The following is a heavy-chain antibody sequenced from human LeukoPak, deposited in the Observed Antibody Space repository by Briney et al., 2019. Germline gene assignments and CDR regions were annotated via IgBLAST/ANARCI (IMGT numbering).Heavy chain of an antibody. Sequence: SETLSLTCTVSGGSISSYYWSWIRQPAGKGPEWVGRIYTSGSTNYNPSLKSRVTMSVDTSKNQFSLKLSSVTAADTAVYYCARGGYYYDSSGYPFDYWGQGTLVTVSS. J-gene: IGHJ4*02. CDR1: GGSISSYY. CDR2: IYTSGST. V-gene: IGHV4-4*07. CDR3: ARGGYYYDSSGYPFDY. D-gene: IGHD3-22*01.